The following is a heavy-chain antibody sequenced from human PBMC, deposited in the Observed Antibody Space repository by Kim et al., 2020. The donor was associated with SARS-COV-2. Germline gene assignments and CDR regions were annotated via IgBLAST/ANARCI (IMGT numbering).Heavy chain of an antibody. CDR2: ISSDGSST. CDR3: AGHQGDCSSGRCVYFDY. CDR1: GFTFSSYW. D-gene: IGHD2-15*01. Sequence: GGSLRLSCTASGFTFSSYWMHWVRQAPGKGLVWVSRISSDGSSTGYADSVKGRFTISRDNAKNTLYLQMNSLRAEDTAVYYCAGHQGDCSSGRCVYFDYWGRPALPTVS. J-gene: IGHJ4*02. V-gene: IGHV3-74*01.